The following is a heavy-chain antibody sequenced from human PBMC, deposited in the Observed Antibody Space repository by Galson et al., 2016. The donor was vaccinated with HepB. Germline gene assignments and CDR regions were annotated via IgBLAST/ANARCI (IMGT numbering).Heavy chain of an antibody. Sequence: SLRLSCAASGFLFGDYYLTWIRQAPGKGLEWLSCISGSGYSIFYAASVKGRFTTSSDNAKKSFHLQLNSLRDEDTAVYYCARVMLGIRGFDYWGQGTLVAVSS. CDR3: ARVMLGIRGFDY. D-gene: IGHD3-10*01. CDR1: GFLFGDYY. V-gene: IGHV3-11*01. CDR2: ISGSGYSI. J-gene: IGHJ4*02.